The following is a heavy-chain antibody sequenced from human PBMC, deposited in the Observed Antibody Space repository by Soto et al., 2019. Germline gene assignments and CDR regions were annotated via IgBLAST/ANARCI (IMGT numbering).Heavy chain of an antibody. CDR3: ARGEPVRFLEWLFSHYYYGMDV. V-gene: IGHV1-18*04. Sequence: QVPLVQSGAEVKKPGASVKVSCKASGYTFTSYGISWVRQAPGQGLEWMGWISAYNGNTNYAQKLQGRVTMTTDTSTSTAYMELRSLRSDDTAVYYCARGEPVRFLEWLFSHYYYGMDVWGQGTTVTVSS. J-gene: IGHJ6*02. D-gene: IGHD3-3*01. CDR2: ISAYNGNT. CDR1: GYTFTSYG.